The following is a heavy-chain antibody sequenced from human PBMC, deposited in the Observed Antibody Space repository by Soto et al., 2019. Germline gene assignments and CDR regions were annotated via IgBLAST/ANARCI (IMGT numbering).Heavy chain of an antibody. Sequence: EVQLLESGGGLVQPGGSLRLSCAASGFTFSSYAMSWVRQAPGKGLEWVSAISGSGGSTYYADSVKGRFTISRDNSKNPLYLQMTSLRAEDTAVYYCAKAPHKGHYFDYWGQGTLVTVSS. J-gene: IGHJ4*02. V-gene: IGHV3-23*01. CDR2: ISGSGGST. CDR1: GFTFSSYA. CDR3: AKAPHKGHYFDY.